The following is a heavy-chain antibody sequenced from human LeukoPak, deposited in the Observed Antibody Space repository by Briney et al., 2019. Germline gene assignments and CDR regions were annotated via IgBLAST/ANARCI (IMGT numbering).Heavy chain of an antibody. D-gene: IGHD4-17*01. Sequence: AGGSLRLSCAASGFTFSSYGMHWVRQAPGKGLEWVAVISYDGSNKYYADSVKGRFTISRDNSKNTLYLQMNSLRDEDTAVYYCARVVRNYGDWVFDYWGQGTLVTVSS. V-gene: IGHV3-30*03. J-gene: IGHJ4*02. CDR3: ARVVRNYGDWVFDY. CDR1: GFTFSSYG. CDR2: ISYDGSNK.